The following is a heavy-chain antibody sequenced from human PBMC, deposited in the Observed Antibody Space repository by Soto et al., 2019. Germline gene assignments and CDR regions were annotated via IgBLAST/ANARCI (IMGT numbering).Heavy chain of an antibody. CDR1: GGSFSGYY. J-gene: IGHJ4*02. CDR3: ARAISVDYDFWSGYYGGYFDY. D-gene: IGHD3-3*01. CDR2: INHSGST. Sequence: PSETLSLTCAVYGGSFSGYYWSWIRQPPGKGLECIGEINHSGSTNYNPSLKSRVTISVDTSKNQFSLKLSSVTAADTAVYYCARAISVDYDFWSGYYGGYFDYWGQGTLVTVSS. V-gene: IGHV4-34*01.